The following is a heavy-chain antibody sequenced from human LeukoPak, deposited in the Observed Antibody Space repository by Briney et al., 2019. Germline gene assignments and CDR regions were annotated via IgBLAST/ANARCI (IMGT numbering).Heavy chain of an antibody. D-gene: IGHD3-10*01. Sequence: SETLSLTCAVYGGSFSGYYWSWIRQPPGKGLEWIGEISHGGSTNYNPSLKSRVTISVDTSKNQFSLNLSSVTAADTAVYYCARGNRETMVRGAPPMDVWGQGTTVTVSS. CDR1: GGSFSGYY. CDR2: ISHGGST. J-gene: IGHJ6*02. CDR3: ARGNRETMVRGAPPMDV. V-gene: IGHV4-34*01.